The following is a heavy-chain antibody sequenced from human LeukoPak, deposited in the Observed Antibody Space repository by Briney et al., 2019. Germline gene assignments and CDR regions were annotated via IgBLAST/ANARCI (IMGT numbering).Heavy chain of an antibody. CDR3: ARAPLRWLQFISSGVDY. CDR2: INPNSGGT. D-gene: IGHD5-24*01. J-gene: IGHJ4*02. Sequence: GASVKVSCKASGYTFTGYYMHWVRQAPGQGLEWMGWINPNSGGTNYAQKFQGRVTMTRDTSISTAYMELSRLRSDDTAVNYCARAPLRWLQFISSGVDYWGQGTLVTVSS. V-gene: IGHV1-2*02. CDR1: GYTFTGYY.